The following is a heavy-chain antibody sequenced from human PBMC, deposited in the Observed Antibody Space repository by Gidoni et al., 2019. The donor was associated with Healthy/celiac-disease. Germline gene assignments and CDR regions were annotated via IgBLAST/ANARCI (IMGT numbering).Heavy chain of an antibody. D-gene: IGHD3-10*01. CDR3: ARRTYYYGSGSYSGLAD. J-gene: IGHJ4*02. CDR2: INHSGST. V-gene: IGHV4-34*01. Sequence: QVQLQQWGAGLLKPSETLSLTCAVYGGSFSGYYWSWIRQPPGKGLEWIGEINHSGSTNYNPSLKSRVTISVDTSKNQFSLKLSSVTAADTAVYYCARRTYYYGSGSYSGLADWGQGTLVTVSS. CDR1: GGSFSGYY.